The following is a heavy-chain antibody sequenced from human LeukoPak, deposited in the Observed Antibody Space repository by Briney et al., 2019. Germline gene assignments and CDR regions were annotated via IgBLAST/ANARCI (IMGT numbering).Heavy chain of an antibody. CDR3: ARSPTKRVPEDY. CDR2: IFHSGST. D-gene: IGHD2-2*01. V-gene: IGHV4-4*02. CDR1: GITFSSYGM. J-gene: IGHJ4*02. Sequence: GSLRLSCAASGITFSSYGMSWVRQAPGKGLEWIGQIFHSGSTSYSPSLKSRVTISVDKSKNQFSLRLTSVTAADTAVYYCARSPTKRVPEDYWGQGTLVTVSS.